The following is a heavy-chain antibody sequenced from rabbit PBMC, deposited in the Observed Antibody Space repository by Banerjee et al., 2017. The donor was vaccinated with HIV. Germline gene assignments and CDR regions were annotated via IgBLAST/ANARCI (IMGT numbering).Heavy chain of an antibody. CDR3: ARDWASDNCYDFNL. J-gene: IGHJ4*01. V-gene: IGHV1S40*01. CDR1: GFDVSVYS. CDR2: IVTNSGHT. Sequence: QSLEESGGGLVQPEGSLTLTCKASGFDVSVYSMCWVRQAPGKGLDWIACIVTNSGHTYYASWAKGRFTISKTSSTTVTLQMTSLTAADTATYFCARDWASDNCYDFNLWGPGTLVTVS. D-gene: IGHD4-2*01.